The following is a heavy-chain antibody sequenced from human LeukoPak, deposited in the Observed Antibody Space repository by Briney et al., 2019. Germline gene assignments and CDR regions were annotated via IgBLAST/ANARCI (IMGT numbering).Heavy chain of an antibody. CDR3: AKRGVVIRVILVGFYKEAYYFDS. CDR1: GITLSNYG. D-gene: IGHD3-22*01. V-gene: IGHV3-23*01. CDR2: ISGSAGGT. Sequence: GGSLRLSCAVSGITLSNYGMSWVRQAPGKGLEWVAGISGSAGGTYYADSVKGRFTISRDNAKNTLYLQLNNLRAEDTPVYFCAKRGVVIRVILVGFYKEAYYFDSWGQGALVTASS. J-gene: IGHJ4*02.